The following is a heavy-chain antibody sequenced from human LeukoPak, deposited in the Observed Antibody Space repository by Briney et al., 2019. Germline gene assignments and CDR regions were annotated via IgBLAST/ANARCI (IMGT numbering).Heavy chain of an antibody. D-gene: IGHD2-15*01. J-gene: IGHJ4*02. CDR1: GGSISSGGYY. CDR3: ATRDCSGGSCYCNY. Sequence: PSETLSLTCTVSGGSISSGGYYWSWIRQHPGKGLEWIGYIYYSGSTYYNLSLKSRVTISVDTSKNQFSLKLSSVTAADTAVYYCATRDCSGGSCYCNYWGQGTLVTVSS. V-gene: IGHV4-31*03. CDR2: IYYSGST.